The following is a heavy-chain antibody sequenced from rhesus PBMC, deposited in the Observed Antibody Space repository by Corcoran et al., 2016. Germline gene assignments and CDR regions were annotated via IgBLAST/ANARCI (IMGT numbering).Heavy chain of an antibody. Sequence: QLQLQESGPGLVKPSETLSVTCAVSGGSISSSYWSWIRQAPGQGLEWIGYIYGSGSSTNYNPSLKSRVTLSVDTSKNQLSLKRSSVTAADTAVDYCASGARTMVATGIDYWGQGVLVTVSS. D-gene: IGHD4-4*01. J-gene: IGHJ4*01. CDR2: IYGSGSST. V-gene: IGHV4-169*02. CDR1: GGSISSSY. CDR3: ASGARTMVATGIDY.